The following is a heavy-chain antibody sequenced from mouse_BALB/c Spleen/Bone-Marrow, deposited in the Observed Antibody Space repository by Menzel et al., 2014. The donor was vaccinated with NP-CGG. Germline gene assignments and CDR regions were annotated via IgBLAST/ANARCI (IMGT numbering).Heavy chain of an antibody. Sequence: VQLKESGGGLVKPGGSLKLSCAASGFTFSSYAMSWVRQTPEKRLEWVASISSGGSTYYPDSVKGRFTISRDNARNILYLQMSSLSSEDTAMYYCARWYYGSGFAYWGQGTLATVSA. CDR1: GFTFSSYA. J-gene: IGHJ3*01. V-gene: IGHV5-6-5*01. CDR3: ARWYYGSGFAY. D-gene: IGHD1-1*01. CDR2: ISSGGST.